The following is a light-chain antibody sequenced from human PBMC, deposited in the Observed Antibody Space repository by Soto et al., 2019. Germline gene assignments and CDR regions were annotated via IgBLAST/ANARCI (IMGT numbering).Light chain of an antibody. V-gene: IGLV2-8*01. CDR1: NVGEYDY. J-gene: IGLJ3*02. CDR3: AAWDDSLRGWV. Sequence: QSVLTQPPSASGSPGQSVTISCTGSNVGEYDYVSWYQQHPGKAPKLMIHEVTKRPSGVPDRFSGSKSGNTASLTVSGLQAEDEADYYCAAWDDSLRGWVFGGGTKVTVL. CDR2: EVT.